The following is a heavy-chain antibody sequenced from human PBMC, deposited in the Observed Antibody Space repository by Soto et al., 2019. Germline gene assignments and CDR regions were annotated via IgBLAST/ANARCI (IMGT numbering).Heavy chain of an antibody. CDR3: ARGNKQWLVLSKNDAFDI. CDR2: INHSGST. J-gene: IGHJ3*02. Sequence: SETLSLTCAVYGGSFSGYYWSWIRQPPGKGLEWIGEINHSGSTNHNPSLKSRVTISVDTSKNQFSLKLSSVTAADTAVYYCARGNKQWLVLSKNDAFDIWGQGTMVTVSS. D-gene: IGHD6-19*01. CDR1: GGSFSGYY. V-gene: IGHV4-34*01.